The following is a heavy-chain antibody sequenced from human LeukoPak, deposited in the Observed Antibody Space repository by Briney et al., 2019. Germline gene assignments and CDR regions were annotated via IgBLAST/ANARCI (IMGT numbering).Heavy chain of an antibody. V-gene: IGHV3-21*01. J-gene: IGHJ4*02. CDR2: ISSSSSYI. D-gene: IGHD5-12*01. Sequence: GGSLRLSCAASGFTFSGYSMNWVRQAPGKGLEWVSSISSSSSYIYYADSVKGRFTISRSNSKNTVYLQMNSLRTEDTALYYCARDASSDYDLGRYYFDHWGQGTLVTVSS. CDR3: ARDASSDYDLGRYYFDH. CDR1: GFTFSGYS.